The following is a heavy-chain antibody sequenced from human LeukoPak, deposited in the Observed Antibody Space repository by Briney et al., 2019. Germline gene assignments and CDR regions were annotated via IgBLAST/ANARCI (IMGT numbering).Heavy chain of an antibody. CDR2: IIPIFGTA. V-gene: IGHV1-69*13. D-gene: IGHD3-10*01. Sequence: SVKVSCKASGYTFTSYYMHWVRQAPGQGLEWMGGIIPIFGTANYAQKFQGRVTTTADESTSTAYMELSSLRSEDTAVYYCATPGDMVRGELGAFDIWGQGTMVTVSS. J-gene: IGHJ3*02. CDR1: GYTFTSYY. CDR3: ATPGDMVRGELGAFDI.